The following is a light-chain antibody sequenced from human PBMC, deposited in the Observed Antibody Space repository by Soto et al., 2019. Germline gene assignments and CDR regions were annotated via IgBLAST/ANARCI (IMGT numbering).Light chain of an antibody. J-gene: IGLJ3*02. CDR2: RNN. CDR1: SSNIGSNY. Sequence: QSVLTQPPSASGTPGQRVTISCSGSSSNIGSNYVYWYQQLPGTAPKLLIYRNNQRPSGVPDRFSGSKSGTSASLAISGLGSGVGGNYYCAAWDDSLSGVVFGGGTNLPVL. CDR3: AAWDDSLSGVV. V-gene: IGLV1-47*01.